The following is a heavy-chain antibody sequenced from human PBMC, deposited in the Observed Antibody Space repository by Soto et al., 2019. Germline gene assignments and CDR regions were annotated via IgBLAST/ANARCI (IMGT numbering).Heavy chain of an antibody. CDR2: INPNNGGT. CDR1: GYSFTANS. CDR3: AIQRSEAVY. V-gene: IGHV1-2*04. D-gene: IGHD2-15*01. J-gene: IGHJ4*02. Sequence: QVHLVQSGAEVKKPGASVKVSCKASGYSFTANSMHWVRQAPGQGLEWMGWINPNNGGTNYARKFQGWVTMTRATSLSTAYMELTMVKSDNTSVYSCAIQRSEAVYWGQGTLVTGSS.